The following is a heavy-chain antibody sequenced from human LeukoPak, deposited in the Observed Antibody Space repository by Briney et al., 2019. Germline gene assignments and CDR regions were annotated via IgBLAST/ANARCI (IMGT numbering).Heavy chain of an antibody. J-gene: IGHJ1*01. D-gene: IGHD3-22*01. CDR3: ARGIYDSSDFEYFQH. CDR2: INPNSGGT. V-gene: IGHV1-2*02. CDR1: GYTFTSYY. Sequence: ASMKVSCKASGYTFTSYYMHWVRQAPGQGLEWMGWINPNSGGTNYAQKFQGRVTMTRDTSISTAYMVLSRPRSDDTAVYYCARGIYDSSDFEYFQHWGQGTLVTVSS.